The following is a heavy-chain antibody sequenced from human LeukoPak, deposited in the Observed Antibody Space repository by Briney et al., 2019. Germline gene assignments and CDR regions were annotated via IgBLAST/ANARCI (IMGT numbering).Heavy chain of an antibody. CDR3: ARLQSSHDF. CDR2: IGSGSYST. J-gene: IGHJ4*02. V-gene: IGHV3-48*04. CDR1: GFTFSSYS. Sequence: GGSLRLSCAASGFTFSSYSMTWVRQAPGKGLGWVSYIGSGSYSTSYADSVKGRFTISRDNAKNSLYLQMDSLRAEDTALYYCARLQSSHDFWGQGTLVTVSS. D-gene: IGHD4-11*01.